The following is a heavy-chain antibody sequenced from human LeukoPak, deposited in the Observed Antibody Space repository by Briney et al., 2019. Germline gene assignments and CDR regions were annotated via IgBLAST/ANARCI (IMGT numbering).Heavy chain of an antibody. CDR2: ISSSGSTI. V-gene: IGHV3-11*01. Sequence: GGSLRLSCAASGFTFSDYYMSWIRQAPGKGLEWVSYISSSGSTIYYADSVKGRFTISRDNAKNSLYLQMNSLRAEDTAVYYCARDYYGGNYYYYYYYMDVWGKGTTVTVSS. D-gene: IGHD4-23*01. CDR3: ARDYYGGNYYYYYYYMDV. CDR1: GFTFSDYY. J-gene: IGHJ6*03.